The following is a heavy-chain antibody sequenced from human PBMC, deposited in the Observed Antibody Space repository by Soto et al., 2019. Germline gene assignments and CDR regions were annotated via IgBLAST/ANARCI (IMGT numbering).Heavy chain of an antibody. J-gene: IGHJ4*02. CDR3: AKCRLEYSIAGGRLSDY. Sequence: GGSLRLSCTASGFTFSSYAMSWVRQAPGKGPEWVSAISGSGGSTYYADSVKGRLTISRDNSKNTLYLQMNSLRAEDTAVYYCAKCRLEYSIAGGRLSDYWGQGTLVTVSS. D-gene: IGHD6-6*01. V-gene: IGHV3-23*01. CDR1: GFTFSSYA. CDR2: ISGSGGST.